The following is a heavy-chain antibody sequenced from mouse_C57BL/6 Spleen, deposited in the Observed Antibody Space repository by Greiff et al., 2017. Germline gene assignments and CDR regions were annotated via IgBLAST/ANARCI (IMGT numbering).Heavy chain of an antibody. CDR3: TTPYYGSSYGIAY. CDR1: GFNIKDDY. Sequence: VQLQQSGAELVRPGASVKLSCTASGFNIKDDYMHWVKQRPEQGLEWIGWIDPENGATEYASKFQGKATIPADTSSNTAYLQLSSLPSEDTAVYYCTTPYYGSSYGIAYWGQGTLVTVSA. CDR2: IDPENGAT. J-gene: IGHJ3*01. D-gene: IGHD1-1*01. V-gene: IGHV14-4*01.